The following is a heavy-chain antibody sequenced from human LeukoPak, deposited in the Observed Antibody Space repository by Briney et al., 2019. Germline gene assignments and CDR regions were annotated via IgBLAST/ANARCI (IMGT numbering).Heavy chain of an antibody. V-gene: IGHV3-23*01. CDR3: GKGIRRYPEPSSWSCFDY. CDR1: GFTFSSYA. J-gene: IGHJ4*02. CDR2: ISESGVST. D-gene: IGHD6-13*01. Sequence: PGGSLRLSCAASGFTFSSYAMSWVRQAPGKGLEWVSAISESGVSTYYADSVKGRFTVSRDNSDNTLYLQMNSLRAEDTAVYYCGKGIRRYPEPSSWSCFDYWGQGTLVTVSS.